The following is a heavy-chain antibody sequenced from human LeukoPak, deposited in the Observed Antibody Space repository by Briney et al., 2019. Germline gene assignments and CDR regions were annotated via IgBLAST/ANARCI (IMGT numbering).Heavy chain of an antibody. Sequence: ASVKVCCKASGYTFTSYGISWVRQAPGQGVEWMGWISAYNGNTNYAQKLQGRVTMTTDTSTSTAYMELRSLRSDDTAVYYCARGMIVVVTAGLDYWGQGTLVTVSS. D-gene: IGHD2-21*02. CDR2: ISAYNGNT. V-gene: IGHV1-18*01. CDR1: GYTFTSYG. CDR3: ARGMIVVVTAGLDY. J-gene: IGHJ4*02.